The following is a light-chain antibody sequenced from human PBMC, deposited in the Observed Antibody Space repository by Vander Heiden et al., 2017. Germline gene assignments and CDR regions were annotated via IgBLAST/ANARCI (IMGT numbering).Light chain of an antibody. V-gene: IGKV1-5*03. CDR2: KAS. Sequence: IKMTRSPSTLSASVGDRVTITCRASQSISSWLAWYQQRPGKAPKLLIYKASTLKSGVPSRFSGSGSGTEFTLTISSLQPDDFATYYCQQYNTYPVTFGQGTKVEI. J-gene: IGKJ1*01. CDR1: QSISSW. CDR3: QQYNTYPVT.